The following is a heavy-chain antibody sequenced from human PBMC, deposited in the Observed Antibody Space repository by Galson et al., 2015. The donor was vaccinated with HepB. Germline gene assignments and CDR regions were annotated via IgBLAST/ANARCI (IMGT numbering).Heavy chain of an antibody. V-gene: IGHV3-7*03. CDR3: VSIYSP. CDR1: GFTLSSHW. J-gene: IGHJ5*02. Sequence: SLRLSCAASGFTLSSHWVTWVRQAPGKGLGWVANINQDGSEKHYVDSAKGRFTISRDNAKNSVYLQMNSLRDEDTAVYYCVSIYSPSGQGTLVAVSS. CDR2: INQDGSEK. D-gene: IGHD5-18*01.